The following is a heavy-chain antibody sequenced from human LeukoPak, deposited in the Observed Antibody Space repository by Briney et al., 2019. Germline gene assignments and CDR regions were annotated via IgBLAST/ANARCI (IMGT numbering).Heavy chain of an antibody. CDR3: ARGSPMIKTLNDY. CDR1: GGSISSSSYY. Sequence: PSETLSLTCTVSGGSISSSSYYWGWIRQPPGKGLEWIGSIYYSGSTYYNPSLKSRVTISVDTSKNQFSLKLSSVTAADTAVYYCARGSPMIKTLNDYWGQGTLVTVSS. D-gene: IGHD3-22*01. V-gene: IGHV4-39*07. CDR2: IYYSGST. J-gene: IGHJ4*02.